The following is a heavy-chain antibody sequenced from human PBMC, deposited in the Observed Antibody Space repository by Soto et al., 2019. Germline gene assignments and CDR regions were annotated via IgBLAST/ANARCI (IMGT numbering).Heavy chain of an antibody. V-gene: IGHV3-74*01. CDR2: INSDGSST. CDR3: ARGGSLNWYFDL. D-gene: IGHD1-26*01. CDR1: GFTFSSYW. J-gene: IGHJ2*01. Sequence: EVQLVESGGGLVQPGGSLRLSCAASGFTFSSYWMHWVRQAPGKGLVWVSRINSDGSSTNYADSVKGRFTISRDNAKNTLYRQMNSRRAEDTAVYYCARGGSLNWYFDLWGRGTLVTVSS.